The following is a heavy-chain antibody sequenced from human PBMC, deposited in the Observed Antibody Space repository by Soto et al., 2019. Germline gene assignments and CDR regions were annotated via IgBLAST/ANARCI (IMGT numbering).Heavy chain of an antibody. D-gene: IGHD3-10*01. V-gene: IGHV3-30-3*01. Sequence: QVQLVESGGGVVQTGRSLRLSCAASGFTFSSYVIHWVRQAPGKGLDWVAVISHDGSDKYYADSVKGRFTISRDNSKNPLYLQMNSLRAEDTAVYYCATTLIRGVITTYFDYWGQGTLLTVSS. CDR3: ATTLIRGVITTYFDY. J-gene: IGHJ4*02. CDR2: ISHDGSDK. CDR1: GFTFSSYV.